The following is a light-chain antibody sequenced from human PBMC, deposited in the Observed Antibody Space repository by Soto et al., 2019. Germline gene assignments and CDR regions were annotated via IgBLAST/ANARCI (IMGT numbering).Light chain of an antibody. Sequence: EIVLTQSPGSLSLSPGERATLSCRASQSVSSTFFAWYQQRPGQAPRLLMYGASSRATGIPERFSGSGSGTDLTLTISRLEPEDFGVYYCQQFESSVTFGQGTKVEIK. CDR3: QQFESSVT. V-gene: IGKV3-20*01. CDR1: QSVSSTF. CDR2: GAS. J-gene: IGKJ1*01.